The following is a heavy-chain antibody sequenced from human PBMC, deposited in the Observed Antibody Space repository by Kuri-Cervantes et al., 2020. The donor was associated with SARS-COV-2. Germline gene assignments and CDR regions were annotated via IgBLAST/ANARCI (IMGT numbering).Heavy chain of an antibody. CDR1: GFTVSSNY. CDR3: AKDPPPAGY. J-gene: IGHJ4*02. CDR2: IYSCGSK. V-gene: IGHV3-66*03. D-gene: IGHD6-13*01. Sequence: ESLKISCAASGFTVSSNYMCWVRPAPGKGREWVSVIYSCGSKYYADSVKGRFTISRDNSKNTLYLQMNSLRAEDTAVYYCAKDPPPAGYWGQGTLVTVSS.